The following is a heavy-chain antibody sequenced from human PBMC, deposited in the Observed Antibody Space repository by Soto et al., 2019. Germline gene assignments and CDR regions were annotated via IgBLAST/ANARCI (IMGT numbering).Heavy chain of an antibody. CDR2: VSAAGRF. CDR1: GFTFSSYA. V-gene: IGHV3-23*01. CDR3: ASLGWGEVPPLYS. D-gene: IGHD3-16*01. J-gene: IGHJ4*02. Sequence: EVQLLESGGGLVQSGGSLRLSCAASGFTFSSYAMSWVRQAPGMGLEWVSGVSAAGRFYYADSVKGRFTISRDNSKNTLFLRMNRLRVEDTAIYYCASLGWGEVPPLYSWGQGTLVTVSS.